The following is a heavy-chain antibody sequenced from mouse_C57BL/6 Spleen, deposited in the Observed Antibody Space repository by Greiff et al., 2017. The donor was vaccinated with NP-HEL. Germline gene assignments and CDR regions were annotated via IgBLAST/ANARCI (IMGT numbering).Heavy chain of an antibody. J-gene: IGHJ4*01. CDR3: ARAVYSNLYAMDY. D-gene: IGHD2-5*01. CDR2: IDPSVSYT. Sequence: QVQLQQPGAELVMPGASVKLSCKASGYTFTSYWMHWVKQRPGQGLEWIGEIDPSVSYTNYNQKFKGKSTLTVDKSSSTAYMQLSSLTSEDSAVYYCARAVYSNLYAMDYWGQGTSVTVSS. CDR1: GYTFTSYW. V-gene: IGHV1-69*01.